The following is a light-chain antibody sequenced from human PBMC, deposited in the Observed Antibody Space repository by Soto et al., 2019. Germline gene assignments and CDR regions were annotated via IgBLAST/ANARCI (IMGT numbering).Light chain of an antibody. Sequence: DIQMTQSPSTLSASVGDRVTIPCRASQTISRWLAWYPHRPGKAPNLLIYAASSLQSGVPSRFSGSESGTDCTLTISSLQPEDFATYDCQQSYNTPITFGQGTRLEIK. V-gene: IGKV1-39*01. CDR2: AAS. CDR1: QTISRW. J-gene: IGKJ5*01. CDR3: QQSYNTPIT.